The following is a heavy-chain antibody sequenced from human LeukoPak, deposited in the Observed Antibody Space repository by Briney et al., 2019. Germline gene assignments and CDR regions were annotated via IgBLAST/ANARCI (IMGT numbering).Heavy chain of an antibody. CDR1: GGSFSGYY. D-gene: IGHD3-22*01. CDR2: INHSGST. CDR3: ARGDYYDSSGYPYFQH. J-gene: IGHJ1*01. V-gene: IGHV4-34*01. Sequence: PSETLSLTCAVYGGSFSGYYWSWIRQPPGKGLEWIGGINHSGSTNYNPSLKSRVTISVDTSKNQFSLKLSSVTAADTAVYYCARGDYYDSSGYPYFQHWGQGTLVTVSS.